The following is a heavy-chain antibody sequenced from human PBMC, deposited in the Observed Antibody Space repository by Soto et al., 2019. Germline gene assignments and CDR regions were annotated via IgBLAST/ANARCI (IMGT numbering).Heavy chain of an antibody. CDR3: AKDGTNYGDYGFDY. Sequence: GGSLRLSCAASGFTFSSYAMSWVRQAPGKGLEWVSAISGSGGRTYYADSVKGRFTISRDNSKNTLYVQMNSLRAEDTAVYYCAKDGTNYGDYGFDYWGQGTLVTVSS. V-gene: IGHV3-23*01. CDR1: GFTFSSYA. D-gene: IGHD4-17*01. CDR2: ISGSGGRT. J-gene: IGHJ4*02.